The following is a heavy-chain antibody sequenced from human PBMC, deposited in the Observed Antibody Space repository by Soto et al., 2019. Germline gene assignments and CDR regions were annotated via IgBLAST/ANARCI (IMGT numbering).Heavy chain of an antibody. D-gene: IGHD6-19*01. V-gene: IGHV1-69*02. Sequence: QVQLVQSGAEVKRPGSSVKVSCQTSGGTFRTYTINWVRQAPGQGLEWMGRIIPILDVANYAQKFQGRVTITADKSTSTAQMELRSLRSEDTAVYYCARSIQEEIGVAGPKDIWFDPWGQGTLVTVSS. CDR1: GGTFRTYT. CDR3: ARSIQEEIGVAGPKDIWFDP. J-gene: IGHJ5*02. CDR2: IIPILDVA.